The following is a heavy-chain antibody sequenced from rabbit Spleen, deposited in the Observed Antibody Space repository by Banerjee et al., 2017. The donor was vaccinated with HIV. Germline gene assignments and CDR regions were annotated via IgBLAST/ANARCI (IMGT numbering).Heavy chain of an antibody. V-gene: IGHV1S40*01. Sequence: QSLEESGGDLVKPGASLTLTCTASGFSFSGSHYMCWVRQAPGKGLEWIACIYTGSSGFTYFASWAKGRFTISKTSSTTVTLQMTSLTAADTATYFCARDTSSSFSSYGMDLWGPGTLVTVS. CDR3: ARDTSSSFSSYGMDL. D-gene: IGHD1-1*01. CDR1: GFSFSGSHY. J-gene: IGHJ6*01. CDR2: IYTGSSGFT.